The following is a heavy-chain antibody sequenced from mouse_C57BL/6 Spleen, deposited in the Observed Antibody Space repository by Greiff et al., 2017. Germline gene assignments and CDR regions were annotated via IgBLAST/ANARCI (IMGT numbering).Heavy chain of an antibody. CDR3: ARQDYGFDY. J-gene: IGHJ2*01. CDR1: GFTFSSYT. V-gene: IGHV5-9*01. Sequence: EVKLMESGGGLVKPGGSLKLSCAASGFTFSSYTMSWVRQTPEKRLAWVATISGGGGNTYYPDSVKGRFTISRDNAKNTLYLQMSSLRSEDTALYYCARQDYGFDYWGQGTTRTVSS. CDR2: ISGGGGNT. D-gene: IGHD1-1*01.